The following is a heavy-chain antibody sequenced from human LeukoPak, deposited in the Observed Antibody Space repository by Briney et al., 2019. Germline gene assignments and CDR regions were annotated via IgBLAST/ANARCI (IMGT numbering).Heavy chain of an antibody. Sequence: SGPTLVNPTQMLTLTCTFSWISFSTSKVCVSRIRQPSGIALVWLARLYCDDDKFYSTSLATRLTISKGTSKNQVVLTMTNINPGDTATYYCARTVVKLPGDYTYYYDYWGQGILVTVSS. CDR1: WISFSTSKVC. J-gene: IGHJ4*02. CDR3: ARTVVKLPGDYTYYYDY. CDR2: LYCDDDK. D-gene: IGHD7-27*01. V-gene: IGHV2-70*17.